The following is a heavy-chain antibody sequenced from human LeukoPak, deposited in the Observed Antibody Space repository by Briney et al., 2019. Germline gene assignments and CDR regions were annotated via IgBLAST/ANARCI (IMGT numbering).Heavy chain of an antibody. CDR3: AKDVVTRYCSGGSCYPFDY. CDR2: ISGSGGST. Sequence: GGSLRLSCAASGFTFSSYAMSWVRQAPGKGLEWFSAISGSGGSTYYADSVKGRFTISRDNSKNTLYLQMNSLRAEDTAVYYCAKDVVTRYCSGGSCYPFDYWGQGTLVTVSS. V-gene: IGHV3-23*01. CDR1: GFTFSSYA. J-gene: IGHJ4*01. D-gene: IGHD2-15*01.